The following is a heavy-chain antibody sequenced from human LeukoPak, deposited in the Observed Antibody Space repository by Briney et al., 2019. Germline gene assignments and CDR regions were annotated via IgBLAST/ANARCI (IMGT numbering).Heavy chain of an antibody. CDR1: GGSISSSSYY. CDR2: IYYSGST. J-gene: IGHJ5*02. V-gene: IGHV4-39*07. D-gene: IGHD3-22*01. Sequence: PSETLSLTCTVSGGSISSSSYYWGWIRQPPGKGLEWIGSIYYSGSTYYNPSLKSRVTISVDTSKNQFSLKLSSVTAADTAVYYCARDGVHYYDSSGFNWFDPWGQGTLVTVPS. CDR3: ARDGVHYYDSSGFNWFDP.